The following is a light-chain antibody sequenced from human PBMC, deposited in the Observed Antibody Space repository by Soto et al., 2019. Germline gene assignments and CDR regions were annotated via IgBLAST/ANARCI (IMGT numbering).Light chain of an antibody. CDR3: QQYNNWPA. CDR1: QSVSSN. V-gene: IGKV3-15*01. CDR2: GAS. Sequence: EIVMTQSPATLSVSPGERATLSCRASQSVSSNLAWYQQKPGQAPMLLLHGASTRATGIPARFRGSGSGTEFTLTIRSLQSEDFAVYYWQQYNNWPAFGQGTRLEIK. J-gene: IGKJ5*01.